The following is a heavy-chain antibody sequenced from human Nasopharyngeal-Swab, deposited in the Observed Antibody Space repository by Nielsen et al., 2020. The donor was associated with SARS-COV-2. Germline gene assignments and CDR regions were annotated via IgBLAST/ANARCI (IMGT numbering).Heavy chain of an antibody. V-gene: IGHV3-23*01. CDR3: AKDLPFERIAVAGTTFDY. CDR2: ISGSGGST. D-gene: IGHD6-19*01. J-gene: IGHJ4*02. Sequence: GGSLRLSCAASGFTFSSYAMSWVRQAPGKGLEWVSAISGSGGSTYYADSVKGRFTISRDNSKNTLYLQMNSLRAEDTAVYYCAKDLPFERIAVAGTTFDYWGQGTLGTVSS. CDR1: GFTFSSYA.